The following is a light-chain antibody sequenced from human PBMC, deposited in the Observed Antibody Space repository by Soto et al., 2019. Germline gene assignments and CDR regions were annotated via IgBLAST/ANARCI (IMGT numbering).Light chain of an antibody. CDR2: DAS. Sequence: EIGLTQFPATLSLFPGETATLSCRASQTVGTYLAWYQQKPGKAPRLLISDASNRATGVPTRFSGSGSGTDFPLTISRLGPEDFGVYFIQQRNNWPSITFGQGTRLEIK. J-gene: IGKJ5*01. CDR3: QQRNNWPSIT. CDR1: QTVGTY. V-gene: IGKV3-11*01.